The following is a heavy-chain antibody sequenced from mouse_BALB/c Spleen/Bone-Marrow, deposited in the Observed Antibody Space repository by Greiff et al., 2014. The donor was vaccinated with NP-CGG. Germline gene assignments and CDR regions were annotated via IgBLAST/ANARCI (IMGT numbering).Heavy chain of an antibody. J-gene: IGHJ3*01. CDR2: IWSDGST. D-gene: IGHD2-3*01. CDR3: ARHDNDGYYLAY. CDR1: GFSLTSYG. V-gene: IGHV2-6-2*01. Sequence: QVQLKESGPDLAAPSQSLSITCTVSGFSLTSYGVHWVRQPPGKGLEWLVVIWSDGSTTYNSALKSRLSISKDNSKSQVFLKMNRLQTDDTAMYYCARHDNDGYYLAYWGQGTLVTVSA.